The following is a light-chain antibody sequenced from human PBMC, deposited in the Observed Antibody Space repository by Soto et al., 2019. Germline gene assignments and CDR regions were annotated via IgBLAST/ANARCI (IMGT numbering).Light chain of an antibody. Sequence: EIVLTQSPGTLSLSPGERDTLSCRASQSVSSSYLAWYQHKPGQAPRLLIYGASRRATGIPDRFSGSESETDVKLNRSRLEHEYFAVYYCQKYGSSPHTFGQGPNLQIK. CDR2: GAS. J-gene: IGKJ2*01. CDR3: QKYGSSPHT. V-gene: IGKV3-20*01. CDR1: QSVSSSY.